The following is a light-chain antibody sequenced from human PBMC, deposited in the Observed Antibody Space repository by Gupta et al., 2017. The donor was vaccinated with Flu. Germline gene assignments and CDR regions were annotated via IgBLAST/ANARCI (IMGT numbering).Light chain of an antibody. CDR3: TTWDDSLNGPV. J-gene: IGLJ3*02. CDR2: SNN. V-gene: IGLV1-44*01. Sequence: RVTISCSGTSSNSGSNSVNWCRQRPGTAPKLLIFSNNQRPPGVPDRFSGSKSGTSASLAISGLQAEDEADYYCTTWDDSLNGPVFGGGTKLTVL. CDR1: SSNSGSNS.